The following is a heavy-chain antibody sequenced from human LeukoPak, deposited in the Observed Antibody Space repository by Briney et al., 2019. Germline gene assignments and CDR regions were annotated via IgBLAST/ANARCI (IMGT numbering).Heavy chain of an antibody. CDR2: ISGSGGST. J-gene: IGHJ4*02. CDR3: AKSNWGDCGGDCYNFDY. Sequence: GGSLRLSCAASGFTFSSYAMSWVRQAPGKGLEWVSAISGSGGSTYYADSVKGRFTISRDNSKNTLYLQMNSLRAEDTAVYYCAKSNWGDCGGDCYNFDYWGQGTLVTVSS. D-gene: IGHD2-21*02. CDR1: GFTFSSYA. V-gene: IGHV3-23*01.